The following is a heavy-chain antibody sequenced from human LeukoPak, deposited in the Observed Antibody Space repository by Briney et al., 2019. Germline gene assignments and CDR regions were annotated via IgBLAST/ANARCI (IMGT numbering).Heavy chain of an antibody. CDR3: ARGSTYYDSSGQVPFDY. Sequence: GGSLRLSCAASGFTFSAYSMNWVRQAPGKGLEWVSYISSSSSTIYYPDSVKGRFTISRDNAKNSLYLQMNSLRAEDTAVYYCARGSTYYDSSGQVPFDYWGQGTLVTVSS. CDR2: ISSSSSTI. D-gene: IGHD3-22*01. J-gene: IGHJ4*02. V-gene: IGHV3-48*01. CDR1: GFTFSAYS.